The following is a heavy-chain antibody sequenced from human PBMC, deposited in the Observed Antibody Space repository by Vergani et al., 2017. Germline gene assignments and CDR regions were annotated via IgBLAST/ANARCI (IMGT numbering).Heavy chain of an antibody. CDR3: ARDAGLMVYAYGMDV. D-gene: IGHD2-8*01. J-gene: IGHJ6*02. CDR2: IISSSSYI. CDR1: GFTFSSYS. V-gene: IGHV3-21*01. Sequence: EVQLVESGGGLVKPGGSLRLSCAASGFTFSSYSMNWVRQAPGKGLEWVSSIISSSSYIYYADSVKGRFTISRDNAKNSLYLQRNSLRAEDTAVYYCARDAGLMVYAYGMDVWGQGTTVTVSS.